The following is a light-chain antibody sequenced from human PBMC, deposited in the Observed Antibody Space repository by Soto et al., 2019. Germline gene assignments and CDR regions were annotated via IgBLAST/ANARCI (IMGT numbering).Light chain of an antibody. CDR2: DAS. CDR3: QHRSDWPLT. CDR1: QSVRSY. Sequence: EIVLTQSPATLSLSPGERATLSCRASQSVRSYLTWYQQKPGQAPRLLVYDASNRAAGVPARFSGSGSGTDFTLTISSLEPEDSAVYYCQHRSDWPLTFGGGTKVENK. J-gene: IGKJ4*01. V-gene: IGKV3-11*01.